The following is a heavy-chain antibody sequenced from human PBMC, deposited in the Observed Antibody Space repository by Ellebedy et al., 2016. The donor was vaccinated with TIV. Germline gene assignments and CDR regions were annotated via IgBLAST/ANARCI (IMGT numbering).Heavy chain of an antibody. CDR3: ARPQNSGSYITDY. D-gene: IGHD1-26*01. Sequence: ASVKVSCXASGGTFSSYAISWVRQATGQGLEWMGWMNPNSGNTGYAQKFQGRVTMTTDTSTSTVHMELSSLRSEDTAVYYCARPQNSGSYITDYWGQGTLVTVSS. J-gene: IGHJ4*02. CDR1: GGTFSSYA. V-gene: IGHV1-8*02. CDR2: MNPNSGNT.